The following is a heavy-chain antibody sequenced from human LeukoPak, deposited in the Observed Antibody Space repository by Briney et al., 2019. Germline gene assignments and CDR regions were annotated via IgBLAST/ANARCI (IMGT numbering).Heavy chain of an antibody. CDR1: GGSVSNSGYY. J-gene: IGHJ5*02. CDR3: ARDRHITIFGVVPHRWFDP. Sequence: SETLSLTCTVSGGSVSNSGYYWSWIRQHPGKGLEWIGNIYYNGSTYYNPSLKSRLSISVDTSKNQFSLKLSSVTAADTAVYYCARDRHITIFGVVPHRWFDPWGQGTLVTVSS. V-gene: IGHV4-31*03. D-gene: IGHD3-3*01. CDR2: IYYNGST.